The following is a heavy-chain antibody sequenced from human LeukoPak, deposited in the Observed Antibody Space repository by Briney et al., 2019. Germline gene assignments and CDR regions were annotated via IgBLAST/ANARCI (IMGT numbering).Heavy chain of an antibody. J-gene: IGHJ4*02. CDR1: GGTFSSYA. CDR3: ARRDYDYVWGSYRPLDY. D-gene: IGHD3-16*02. Sequence: TVKVSCKASGGTFSSYAISWVRQAPGQGLEWMGRIIPILGIANYAQKFQGRVTITADKSTSTAYMELSSLRSEDTAVYYCARRDYDYVWGSYRPLDYWGQGTLVTVSS. CDR2: IIPILGIA. V-gene: IGHV1-69*04.